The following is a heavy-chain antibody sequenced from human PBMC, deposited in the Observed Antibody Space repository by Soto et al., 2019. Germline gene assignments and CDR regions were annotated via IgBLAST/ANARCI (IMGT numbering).Heavy chain of an antibody. Sequence: GSGPTLVNPTETVTLTCTVSGFSLSNARMGVSWIRQPPGKALEWLAHIFSHDEKSYSTSLKSRLKISKDTSKSQVFLTMTKMDPVDTATYYCARIMPYSYGPHYYYYGMDVWGQGTTVTVSS. CDR3: ARIMPYSYGPHYYYYGMDV. D-gene: IGHD5-18*01. J-gene: IGHJ6*02. CDR2: IFSHDEK. CDR1: GFSLSNARMG. V-gene: IGHV2-26*01.